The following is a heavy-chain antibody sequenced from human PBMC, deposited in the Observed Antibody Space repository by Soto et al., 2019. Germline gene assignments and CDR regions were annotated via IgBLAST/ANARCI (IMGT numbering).Heavy chain of an antibody. V-gene: IGHV4-30-2*01. Sequence: PSETLSLTCAVSGGSISSGGYSWSWIRQPPGKGLEWIGYIYHSGSTYYNPSLKSRVTISVDRSKNQFSLKLSSVTAADTAVYYCARASTTVTNPDYWRHGTLVTAPQ. D-gene: IGHD4-17*01. J-gene: IGHJ4*01. CDR2: IYHSGST. CDR3: ARASTTVTNPDY. CDR1: GGSISSGGYS.